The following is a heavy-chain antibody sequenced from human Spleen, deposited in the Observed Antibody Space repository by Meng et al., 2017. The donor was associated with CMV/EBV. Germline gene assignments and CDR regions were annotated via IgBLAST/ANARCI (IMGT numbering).Heavy chain of an antibody. CDR1: GGSVSSGIYY. D-gene: IGHD2-2*01. CDR2: IYYSGST. J-gene: IGHJ4*02. V-gene: IGHV4-61*01. Sequence: SETLSLTCTVSGGSVSSGIYYWSWIRQPPGKGLEWIGYIYYSGSTNYNPSLKSRVTISVDTSKNQFSLKLSSVTAADTAVYYCARWTVVVPAAIHWGQGTLVTVSS. CDR3: ARWTVVVPAAIH.